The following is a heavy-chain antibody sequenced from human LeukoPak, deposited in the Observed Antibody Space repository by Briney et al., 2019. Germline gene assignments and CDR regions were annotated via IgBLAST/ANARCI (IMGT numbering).Heavy chain of an antibody. D-gene: IGHD2-15*01. CDR3: ARLEGSLTGGYFDY. Sequence: GESLKISCKGSGYTFTSSWIGWVRQMPGKGLEWMGIIYPGDSDTRYSPSFQGQVTISADKSITTAYLQWSSLKASDSAMYYCARLEGSLTGGYFDYWGQGTLVTVSS. V-gene: IGHV5-51*01. CDR2: IYPGDSDT. J-gene: IGHJ4*02. CDR1: GYTFTSSW.